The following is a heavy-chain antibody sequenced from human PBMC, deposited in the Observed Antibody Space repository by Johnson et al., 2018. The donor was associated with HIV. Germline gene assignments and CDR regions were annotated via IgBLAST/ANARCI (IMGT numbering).Heavy chain of an antibody. D-gene: IGHD1-26*01. CDR1: GFTFSSYA. CDR3: AREATDAYVGLVGATTLGIQPAAFDI. V-gene: IGHV3-7*03. Sequence: VQLVESGGGVVQPGRSLRLSCAASGFTFSSYAMHWVRQAPGKGLEWVANIKQDGSEKYYVDPVKGRFTISRDNAKNSLYLQMNSLRAEDTAVYYCAREATDAYVGLVGATTLGIQPAAFDIWGQGTMVTVSS. J-gene: IGHJ3*02. CDR2: IKQDGSEK.